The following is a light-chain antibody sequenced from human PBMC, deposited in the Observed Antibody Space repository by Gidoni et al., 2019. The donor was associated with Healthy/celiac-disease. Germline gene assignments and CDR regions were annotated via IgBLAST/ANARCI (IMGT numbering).Light chain of an antibody. J-gene: IGKJ3*01. Sequence: DIVMTQSPLPLPVTPGEPAAISCRTSQSLLHSNGYNSLDWYLQKPGQSPQLLIYLGSNRASGVPDRFSGSGSGTDFTLKISRVQAEDVGVYYCMQALQTPFTFGPGTKVEIK. CDR2: LGS. V-gene: IGKV2-28*01. CDR3: MQALQTPFT. CDR1: QSLLHSNGYNS.